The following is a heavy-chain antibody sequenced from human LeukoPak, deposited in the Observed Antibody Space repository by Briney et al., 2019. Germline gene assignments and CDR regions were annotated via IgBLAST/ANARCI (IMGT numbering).Heavy chain of an antibody. CDR2: IGGSGGST. CDR1: GFTFSRYV. CDR3: TKDLMDYDVSTGLHHYYMDV. Sequence: GGSLRLSCAASGFTFSRYVMSWVRQAPGKGLEWVSAIGGSGGSTYYADSVRGRFTNSRDNSKNTLYLQMNTLRVEDTAVYYCTKDLMDYDVSTGLHHYYMDVWGQGTTVTVSS. J-gene: IGHJ6*02. V-gene: IGHV3-23*01. D-gene: IGHD3-9*01.